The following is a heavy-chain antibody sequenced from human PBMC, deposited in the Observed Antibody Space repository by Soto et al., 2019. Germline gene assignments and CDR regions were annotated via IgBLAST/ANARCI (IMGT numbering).Heavy chain of an antibody. CDR2: ISYDGSTK. CDR1: VFTFSIYG. CDR3: ANDRGSSLSINGFDP. D-gene: IGHD6-6*01. Sequence: PGGALLLACASSVFTFSIYGMPWVRQAPGKGLEWVAVISYDGSTKYYADSVKGRFTISRDNSKNTLYLQMNSLRAEDTAVYYCANDRGSSLSINGFDPWGQGTLVTVSS. J-gene: IGHJ5*02. V-gene: IGHV3-30*18.